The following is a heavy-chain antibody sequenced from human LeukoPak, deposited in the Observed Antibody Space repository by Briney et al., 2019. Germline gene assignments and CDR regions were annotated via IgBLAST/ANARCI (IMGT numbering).Heavy chain of an antibody. CDR1: GGSFSGYY. CDR3: ASLYDILTGRLDY. J-gene: IGHJ4*02. Sequence: SETLSLTCAVYGGSFSGYYWSWIRQPPGKGLEWIGEINHSGSTNYNPSLKSRVTISVDTSKNQFSLKLSSVTAADTAVYYCASLYDILTGRLDYWGQGTLVTVSS. V-gene: IGHV4-34*01. CDR2: INHSGST. D-gene: IGHD3-9*01.